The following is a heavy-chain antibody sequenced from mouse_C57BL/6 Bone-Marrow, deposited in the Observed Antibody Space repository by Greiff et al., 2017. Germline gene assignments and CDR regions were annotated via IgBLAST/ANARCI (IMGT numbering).Heavy chain of an antibody. CDR2: INPGSGGT. Sequence: QVQLKQSGAELVRPGTSVKVSCKASGYAFTNYLIEWVKQRPGQGLEWIGVINPGSGGTNYNEKFKGKATLTAAKSSSTAYMQLSSLTSEDSAVYFCARSGSSSWFAYWGQGTLVTGSA. V-gene: IGHV1-54*01. D-gene: IGHD1-1*01. CDR3: ARSGSSSWFAY. J-gene: IGHJ3*01. CDR1: GYAFTNYL.